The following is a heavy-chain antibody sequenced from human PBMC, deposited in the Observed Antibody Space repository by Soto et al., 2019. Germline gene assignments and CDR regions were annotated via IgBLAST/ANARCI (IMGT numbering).Heavy chain of an antibody. D-gene: IGHD3-22*01. J-gene: IGHJ4*02. Sequence: PSETLSLTCAVYGGSFSGYYWSWIRQPPGKGLEWIGEINHSGSTNYNPSLKSRVTISVDTSKNQFSLKLSSVTAADTAVYYCARAYDYFFDYWGQGTLVTVYS. CDR3: ARAYDYFFDY. V-gene: IGHV4-34*01. CDR1: GGSFSGYY. CDR2: INHSGST.